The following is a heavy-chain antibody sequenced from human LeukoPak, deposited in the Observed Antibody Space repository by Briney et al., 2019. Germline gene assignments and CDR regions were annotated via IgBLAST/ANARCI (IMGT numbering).Heavy chain of an antibody. CDR1: GFTVSSNS. J-gene: IGHJ4*02. V-gene: IGHV3-53*01. Sequence: PGGSLRLSCADSGFTVSSNSVSWVRQAPGKGLELGSLIYGGGSTYYADSVKGRFTISRDNSKNTLYLQMNSLRPEDTAVYYCARHSGNSGSYYFDYWGQGTLVTVSS. D-gene: IGHD5-12*01. CDR2: IYGGGST. CDR3: ARHSGNSGSYYFDY.